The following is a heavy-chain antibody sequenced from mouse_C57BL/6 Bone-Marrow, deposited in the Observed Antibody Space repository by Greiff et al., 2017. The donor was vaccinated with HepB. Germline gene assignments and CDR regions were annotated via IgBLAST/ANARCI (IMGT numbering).Heavy chain of an antibody. Sequence: EVKLMESGEGLVKPGGSLKLSCAASGFTFSSYAMSWVRQTPEKRLEWVAYISSGGDYIYYADTVKGRFTISRDNARNTLYLQMSSLKSEDTAMYYCTRDQGYYYGSSPWWYFDVWGTGTTVTVSS. V-gene: IGHV5-9-1*02. CDR2: ISSGGDYI. J-gene: IGHJ1*03. D-gene: IGHD1-1*01. CDR3: TRDQGYYYGSSPWWYFDV. CDR1: GFTFSSYA.